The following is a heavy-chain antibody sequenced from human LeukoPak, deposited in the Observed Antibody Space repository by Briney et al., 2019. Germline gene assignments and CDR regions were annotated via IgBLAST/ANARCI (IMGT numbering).Heavy chain of an antibody. CDR3: ARRDIVVVVSASDY. Sequence: GGSLRLSCVASGFIVSHNYINWVRQAPGKGLEWVSSISSSSSYIYYADSVKGRFTISRDNAKNSLYLQMNSLRAEDTAVYYCARRDIVVVVSASDYWGQGTLVTVSS. CDR1: GFIVSHNY. CDR2: ISSSSSYI. D-gene: IGHD2-15*01. V-gene: IGHV3-21*01. J-gene: IGHJ4*02.